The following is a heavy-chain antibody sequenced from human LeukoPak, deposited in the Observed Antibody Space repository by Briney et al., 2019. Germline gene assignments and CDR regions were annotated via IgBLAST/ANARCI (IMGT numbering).Heavy chain of an antibody. CDR1: GFTFSSYW. J-gene: IGHJ4*02. CDR3: AKERGGRLFDN. V-gene: IGHV3-7*05. CDR2: IKQDGSEK. D-gene: IGHD2-15*01. Sequence: PGGSLSLSCAASGFTFSSYWMSWVRQAPGKGLEWVANIKQDGSEKYYVDSVKGRFTISRDNAKNSLYLQMNSLRAEDTAVYYCAKERGGRLFDNWGQGTLVTVSS.